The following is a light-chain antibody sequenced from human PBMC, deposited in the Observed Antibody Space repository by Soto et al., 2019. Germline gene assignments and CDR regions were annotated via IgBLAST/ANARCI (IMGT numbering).Light chain of an antibody. CDR2: DAY. Sequence: EIVLTQSPVTLSLSPGERATLSCRASQSFRGLLAWYQQKPGQAPRLLIYDAYNRATGIPPRFSGSGSGTDFTLTISSLEPEGSAVYYGQQRHMWPITFGQGTRLEI. CDR1: QSFRGL. V-gene: IGKV3-11*01. CDR3: QQRHMWPIT. J-gene: IGKJ5*01.